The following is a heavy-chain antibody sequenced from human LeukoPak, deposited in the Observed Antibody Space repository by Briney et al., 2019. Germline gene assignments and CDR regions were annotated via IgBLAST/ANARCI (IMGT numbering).Heavy chain of an antibody. J-gene: IGHJ4*01. D-gene: IGHD3-10*01. CDR3: ARDVGITVVRGNFDY. V-gene: IGHV1-46*01. CDR1: GFTFTSYY. Sequence: ASVKVSCKASGFTFTSYYMHWVRQAPGQGLEWIGIINPSGGRTRYAQMVQGRVTMIRDTYTRTVYMELSSLKSEDTAVYYCARDVGITVVRGNFDYWGQGTLVTVSS. CDR2: INPSGGRT.